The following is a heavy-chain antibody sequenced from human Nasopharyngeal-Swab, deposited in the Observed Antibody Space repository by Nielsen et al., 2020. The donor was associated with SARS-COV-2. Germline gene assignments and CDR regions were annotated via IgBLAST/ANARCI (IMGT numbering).Heavy chain of an antibody. CDR1: GYTFTSYG. V-gene: IGHV1-18*01. J-gene: IGHJ4*02. D-gene: IGHD3-22*01. CDR2: ISAYNGNT. CDR3: ARVTPTLYDSSGYLFDY. Sequence: ASVKVSCKASGYTFTSYGISWVRQAPGQGLEWMGWISAYNGNTNYAQKLQGSVTMTTDTSTSTAYMELRSLRSDDTAVYYCARVTPTLYDSSGYLFDYWGQGTLVTVSS.